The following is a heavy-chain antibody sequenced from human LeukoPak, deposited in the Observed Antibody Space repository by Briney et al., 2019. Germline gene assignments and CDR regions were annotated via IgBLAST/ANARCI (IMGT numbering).Heavy chain of an antibody. CDR2: ISSSSSTI. J-gene: IGHJ2*01. CDR3: ARRHTSYWYFDL. D-gene: IGHD1-1*01. CDR1: GFIFSSYS. Sequence: GGSLRLSCAVSGFIFSSYSMSWVRHAPGKGLEWVSYISSSSSTIYYADSVKGRFTISRDNAKNSLYLQMNSLRAEDTAAYYCARRHTSYWYFDLWGRGTLVTVSS. V-gene: IGHV3-48*01.